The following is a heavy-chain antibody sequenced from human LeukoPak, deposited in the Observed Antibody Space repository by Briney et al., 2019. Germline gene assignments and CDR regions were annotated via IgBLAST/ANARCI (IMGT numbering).Heavy chain of an antibody. V-gene: IGHV3-23*01. CDR2: INAVDANT. CDR1: GFIFNNFA. Sequence: GGSLRLSSAASGFIFNNFAMTWVRQAPGKGLEWVATINAVDANTYYADSVRGRFTVSRDNSKNTLYLQMTSLRAEDTALYFCAKQFLDANWGQGTLVTVSS. J-gene: IGHJ4*02. D-gene: IGHD5-24*01. CDR3: AKQFLDAN.